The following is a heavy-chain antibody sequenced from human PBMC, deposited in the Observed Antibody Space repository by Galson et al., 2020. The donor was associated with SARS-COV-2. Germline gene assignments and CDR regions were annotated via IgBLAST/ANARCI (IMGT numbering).Heavy chain of an antibody. D-gene: IGHD1-26*01. CDR1: GFTFSSYA. CDR3: ARGAGGRYKGAFDI. Sequence: GGSLRLSCAASGFTFSSYAMHWVRQAPGKGLEWVAVISYDGSNKYYADSVKGRFTISRDNSKNTLYLQMNSLRAEDTAVYYCARGAGGRYKGAFDIWGQGTMVTVSS. V-gene: IGHV3-30*04. J-gene: IGHJ3*02. CDR2: ISYDGSNK.